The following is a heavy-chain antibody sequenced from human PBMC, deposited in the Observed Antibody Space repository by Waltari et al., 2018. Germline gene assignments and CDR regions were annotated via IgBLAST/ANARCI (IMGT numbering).Heavy chain of an antibody. CDR1: GLIFCMLG. Sequence: VTLVVSGGHISERGESVTLLRTASGLIFCMLGMQGLRHGTERGRVWVSRSISDGTTTGYADSVKGRFTISRDNAKNTLYLQMKSLRAEDTGVYYCARASPKTYRSPVPGRDYYYGMDVWGQGTTVTVSS. J-gene: IGHJ6*02. CDR3: ARASPKTYRSPVPGRDYYYGMDV. V-gene: IGHV3-74*01. D-gene: IGHD1-1*01. CDR2: SISDGTTT.